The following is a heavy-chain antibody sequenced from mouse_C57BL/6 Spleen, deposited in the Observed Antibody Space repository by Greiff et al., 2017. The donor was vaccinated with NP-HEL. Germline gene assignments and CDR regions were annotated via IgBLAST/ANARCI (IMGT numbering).Heavy chain of an antibody. CDR3: AREGYGSSYWFAY. V-gene: IGHV5-4*01. Sequence: EVNVVESGGGLVKPGGSLKLSCAASGFTFSSYAMSWVRQTPEKRLEWVATISDGGSYTYYPDNVKGRFTISRDNAKNNLYLQMSHLKSEDTAMYYCAREGYGSSYWFAYWGQGTLVTVSA. CDR1: GFTFSSYA. CDR2: ISDGGSYT. J-gene: IGHJ3*01. D-gene: IGHD1-1*01.